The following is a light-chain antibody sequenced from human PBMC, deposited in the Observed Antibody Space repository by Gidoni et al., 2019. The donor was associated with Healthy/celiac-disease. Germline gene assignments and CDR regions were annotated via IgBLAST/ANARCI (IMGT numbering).Light chain of an antibody. V-gene: IGKV1-39*01. Sequence: DIQMPQSPSSLSASVGDRATLTCRASQSISSYLNWYQQKPGKAPKLLIYAAASLQSGVPSRFSGSGSGTDFTLTISSLQPEDFATYYCQQSYSTPLTFGGGTKVEIK. CDR2: AAA. CDR1: QSISSY. CDR3: QQSYSTPLT. J-gene: IGKJ4*01.